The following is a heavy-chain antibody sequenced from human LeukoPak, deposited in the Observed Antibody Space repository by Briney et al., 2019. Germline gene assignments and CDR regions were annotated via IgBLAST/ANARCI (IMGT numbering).Heavy chain of an antibody. J-gene: IGHJ6*03. V-gene: IGHV1-46*03. Sequence: ASVKVSCKASGYAFTRHYMHWVRQAPGQGLEWMGLINPSGSSTIYAQKFQGRVAITADKSTSTAYMELSSLRSEDTAVYYCALGYCSGGSCYTYYYYMDVWGKGTTVTVSS. D-gene: IGHD2-15*01. CDR1: GYAFTRHY. CDR2: INPSGSST. CDR3: ALGYCSGGSCYTYYYYMDV.